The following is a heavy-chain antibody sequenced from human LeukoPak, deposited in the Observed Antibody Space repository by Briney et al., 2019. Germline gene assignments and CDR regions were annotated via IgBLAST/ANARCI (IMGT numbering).Heavy chain of an antibody. CDR2: ISGSDGST. V-gene: IGHV3-23*01. CDR1: GFTFDDYG. CDR3: AKDSSGYYYGYFDC. Sequence: GGSLRLSCAASGFTFDDYGMSWVRQAPGKGLGWVSVISGSDGSTYYADSVKGRFTISRDNSKNTLYLRMNSLRAEDTAIYYCAKDSSGYYYGYFDCWGQGTLVTVSS. D-gene: IGHD3-22*01. J-gene: IGHJ4*02.